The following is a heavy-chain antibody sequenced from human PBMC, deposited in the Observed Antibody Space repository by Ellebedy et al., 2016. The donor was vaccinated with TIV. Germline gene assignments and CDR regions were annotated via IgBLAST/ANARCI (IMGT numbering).Heavy chain of an antibody. Sequence: GESLKISCAASGFTFSGYAMSWVRQAPGKGMEWVSTIGNTGSRTYYADSVEGRFIISRDNSKKTLYLQMNSLRAEDTAVYYCAKGRGGGSDSSAPRYYFDYWGLGTLVTVSS. CDR3: AKGRGGGSDSSAPRYYFDY. CDR2: IGNTGSRT. CDR1: GFTFSGYA. V-gene: IGHV3-23*01. D-gene: IGHD3-22*01. J-gene: IGHJ4*02.